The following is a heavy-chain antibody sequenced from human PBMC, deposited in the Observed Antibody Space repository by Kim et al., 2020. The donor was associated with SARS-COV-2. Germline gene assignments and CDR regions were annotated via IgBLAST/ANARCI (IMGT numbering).Heavy chain of an antibody. Sequence: GGSLRLSCAASGFTFSSYSMNWVRQAPGKGLEWVSSISSSSYIYYADSVKGRFTISRDNAKNSLYLQMNSLRAEDTAVYYCARARLPMTDDAFDIWGQGTMVTVSS. J-gene: IGHJ3*02. CDR2: ISSSSYI. D-gene: IGHD2-21*02. V-gene: IGHV3-21*01. CDR3: ARARLPMTDDAFDI. CDR1: GFTFSSYS.